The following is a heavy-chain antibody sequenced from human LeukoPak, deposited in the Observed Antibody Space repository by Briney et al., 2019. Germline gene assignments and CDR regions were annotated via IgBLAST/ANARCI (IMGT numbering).Heavy chain of an antibody. Sequence: ASVKVSCKASGYTFPNYGISWVRQAPGQGLEWMGWISPYSGNTDYTERLQGRVTMTTDTSTTTAFMELRSLRSDDTAVYYCARTSGVSAAGSPYYFDYWGQGTLVTVSS. J-gene: IGHJ4*02. D-gene: IGHD6-13*01. CDR1: GYTFPNYG. CDR2: ISPYSGNT. V-gene: IGHV1-18*01. CDR3: ARTSGVSAAGSPYYFDY.